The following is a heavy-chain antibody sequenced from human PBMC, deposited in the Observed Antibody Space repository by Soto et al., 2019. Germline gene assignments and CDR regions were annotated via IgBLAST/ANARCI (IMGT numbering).Heavy chain of an antibody. CDR1: GYTFTSYG. V-gene: IGHV1-18*01. Sequence: QVQLVQSGAEVKKPGASVKVSCKASGYTFTSYGISWVRQAPGQGLEWMGWISAYNGTTNYVQKLQGRVNMTTDTCASTGYMELRSLRSEDTAVYYCARGNAPEVTKCWGQGTLVTVSS. CDR2: ISAYNGTT. D-gene: IGHD3-3*01. CDR3: ARGNAPEVTKC. J-gene: IGHJ4*02.